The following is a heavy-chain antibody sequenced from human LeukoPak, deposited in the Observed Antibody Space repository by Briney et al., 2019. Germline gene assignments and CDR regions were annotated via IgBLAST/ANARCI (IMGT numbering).Heavy chain of an antibody. CDR3: ARDPYGGNSFDY. CDR1: GGSISSGSYY. Sequence: SQTLSLTCTVSGGSISSGSYYWSWIRQPPGKGLEWIGYIYYSGSTNYNPSLKSRVTISVDTSKNQFSLKLSSVTAADTAVYYCARDPYGGNSFDYWGQGTLVTVSS. D-gene: IGHD4-23*01. J-gene: IGHJ4*02. CDR2: IYYSGST. V-gene: IGHV4-61*01.